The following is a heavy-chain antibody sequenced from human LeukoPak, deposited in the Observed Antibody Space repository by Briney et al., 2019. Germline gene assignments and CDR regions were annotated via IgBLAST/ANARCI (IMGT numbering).Heavy chain of an antibody. Sequence: GSLRLSCVASGFTFSTYAMTWFRQPPGKGLEWVTTISESSRDTYYADSVKGRFTVSRDNSKNTLYLQMNSLRADDTAVYYCVKGGWGYALDYWGQGTLVTVSS. D-gene: IGHD2-2*01. J-gene: IGHJ4*02. CDR1: GFTFSTYA. CDR2: ISESSRDT. CDR3: VKGGWGYALDY. V-gene: IGHV3-23*01.